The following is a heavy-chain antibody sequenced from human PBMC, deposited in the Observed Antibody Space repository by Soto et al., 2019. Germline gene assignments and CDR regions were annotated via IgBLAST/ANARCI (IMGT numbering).Heavy chain of an antibody. CDR3: AKSTTPKDYLDY. CDR2: ISGGGVST. CDR1: GFTFSSYA. Sequence: EVQLLESGGGLVQPGGSLRLSCAASGFTFSSYAMSWVRQVPGKGLEWVSAISGGGVSTYYTDSVKGRFTVSRDNSKNALFLQMNSLRVEDTAVYYCAKSTTPKDYLDYWGQGTLVTVSS. D-gene: IGHD1-1*01. V-gene: IGHV3-23*01. J-gene: IGHJ4*02.